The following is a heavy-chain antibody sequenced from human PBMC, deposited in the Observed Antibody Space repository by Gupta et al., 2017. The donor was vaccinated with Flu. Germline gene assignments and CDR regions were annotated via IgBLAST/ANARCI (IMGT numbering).Heavy chain of an antibody. CDR3: ARQGYDFWSGYHPNYYYYGMDV. CDR2: IYYSGST. D-gene: IGHD3-3*01. J-gene: IGHJ6*02. Sequence: EWIGSIYYSGSTYYNPSLKSRVTISVDTSKNQFSLKLSSVTAADTAVYYCARQGYDFWSGYHPNYYYYGMDVWGQGTTVTVSS. V-gene: IGHV4-39*01.